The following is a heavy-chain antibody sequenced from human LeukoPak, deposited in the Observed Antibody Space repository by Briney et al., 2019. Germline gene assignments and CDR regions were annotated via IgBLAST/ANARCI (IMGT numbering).Heavy chain of an antibody. Sequence: ASVKVSCKASGGTFSSYAISWVRQAPGQGLEWMGGIIPIFGTANYAQKFQGGVTITTDESTSTAYMELSSLRSEDTAVYYCARGNWNPFYYMDVWGKGTTVTVSS. CDR1: GGTFSSYA. D-gene: IGHD1-1*01. J-gene: IGHJ6*03. CDR2: IIPIFGTA. V-gene: IGHV1-69*05. CDR3: ARGNWNPFYYMDV.